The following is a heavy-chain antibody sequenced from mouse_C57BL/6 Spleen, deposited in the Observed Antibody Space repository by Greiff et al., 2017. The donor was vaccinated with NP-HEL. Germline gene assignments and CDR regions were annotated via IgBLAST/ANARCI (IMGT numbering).Heavy chain of an antibody. Sequence: EVQLQQSGPELVKPGASVKISCKASGYTFTDYYMNWVKQSHGKSLEWIGDINPNNGGTSYNQKFKGKATLTVDKSSSTAYMELRSLTSEDAACYYCARGRGDCDYWGQGTTLTVSS. CDR1: GYTFTDYY. CDR2: INPNNGGT. CDR3: ARGRGDCDY. V-gene: IGHV1-26*01. J-gene: IGHJ2*01.